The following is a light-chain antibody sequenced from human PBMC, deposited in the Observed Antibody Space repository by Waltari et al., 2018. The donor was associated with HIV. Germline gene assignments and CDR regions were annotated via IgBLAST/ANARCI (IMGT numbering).Light chain of an antibody. CDR2: WLS. CDR1: SGDIGKYNY. J-gene: IGLJ1*01. CDR3: TSFSSTSTLYV. Sequence: QSALTQPASVSGSPGQSITIPCTGTSGDIGKYNYVSWYQQHRGKVPKLMIDWLSNPPSWGSDRFSGSKSGNTASLTISGLQVEDEADYYCTSFSSTSTLYVFGGGTKVSVL. V-gene: IGLV2-14*01.